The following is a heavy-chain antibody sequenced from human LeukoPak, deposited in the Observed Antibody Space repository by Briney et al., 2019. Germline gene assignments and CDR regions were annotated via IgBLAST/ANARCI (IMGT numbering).Heavy chain of an antibody. Sequence: ASVKVSCKASGYTFTGHYIHWVRQAPGQVLEWMGRISSVSGGTNYAQKFQGRVTMTRNTSISTAYMELSRLRLDDTAVYFCAREVGYSTSYYGWFDPWGQGTLVTVSS. CDR1: GYTFTGHY. CDR2: ISSVSGGT. D-gene: IGHD2-2*01. CDR3: AREVGYSTSYYGWFDP. V-gene: IGHV1-2*06. J-gene: IGHJ5*02.